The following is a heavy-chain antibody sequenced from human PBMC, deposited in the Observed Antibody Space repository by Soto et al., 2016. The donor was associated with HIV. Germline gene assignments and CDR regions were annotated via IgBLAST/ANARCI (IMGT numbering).Heavy chain of an antibody. CDR2: IYNDGTT. J-gene: IGHJ4*02. Sequence: EVQLVESGGGLVQPGGSLRLSCAASGFNVRNNYMSWVRQPPGKGLEWVSIIYNDGTTYYADAVKDRFIISRDNSKNTLFLQMNNVRAEDTAVYYCTRLITQYSFDYWGQGALVTVSS. CDR3: TRLITQYSFDY. CDR1: GFNVRNNY. V-gene: IGHV3-66*04. D-gene: IGHD3-22*01.